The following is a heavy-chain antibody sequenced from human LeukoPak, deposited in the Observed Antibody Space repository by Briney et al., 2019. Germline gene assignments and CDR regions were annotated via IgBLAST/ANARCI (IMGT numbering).Heavy chain of an antibody. Sequence: NPSETLSLTCAVYGGSFSGYYWSWIRQPPGKGLEWIGEINHSGSTNYNPSLKSRVTISVDTSKNQFSLKLNSVTAADTAVYYCVRRTSGSYSDYWGQGTLVTVSS. V-gene: IGHV4-34*01. CDR1: GGSFSGYY. J-gene: IGHJ4*02. D-gene: IGHD1-26*01. CDR2: INHSGST. CDR3: VRRTSGSYSDY.